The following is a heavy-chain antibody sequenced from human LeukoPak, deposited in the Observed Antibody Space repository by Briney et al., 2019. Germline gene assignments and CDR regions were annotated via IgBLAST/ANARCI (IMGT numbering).Heavy chain of an antibody. V-gene: IGHV3-43*01. CDR3: AKGRYGDGESGYFDY. J-gene: IGHJ4*02. D-gene: IGHD4-17*01. CDR2: ISWDGGST. CDR1: GFTFDDYT. Sequence: GGSLRLSCAASGFTFDDYTMHWVRQAPGKGLEWVSLISWDGGSTYYADSVKGRFTISRDNSKNSLYLQMNSLRTEDTALYYCAKGRYGDGESGYFDYWGQGTLVTVSS.